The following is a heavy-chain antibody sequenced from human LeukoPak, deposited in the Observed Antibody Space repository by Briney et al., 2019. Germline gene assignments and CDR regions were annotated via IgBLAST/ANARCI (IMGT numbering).Heavy chain of an antibody. J-gene: IGHJ4*02. CDR1: GYSISSGYY. Sequence: ASETLSLTCTVSGYSISSGYYWSWIRQPPGKGLEWIGYISYSGSTNYNPSLKSRVTISVDTSKNQFSLKLSSVTAADTAVYYCARDPGYTSGWRFDYWGQGTLVTVSS. D-gene: IGHD6-19*01. V-gene: IGHV4-61*01. CDR3: ARDPGYTSGWRFDY. CDR2: ISYSGST.